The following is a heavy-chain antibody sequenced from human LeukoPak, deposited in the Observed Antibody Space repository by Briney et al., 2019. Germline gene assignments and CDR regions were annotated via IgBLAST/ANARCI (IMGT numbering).Heavy chain of an antibody. Sequence: GASVKVSCKASGYTFTSYDINWVRQATGQGLEWMGMINPSGGSTGYAQKFQGRVTMTRDMSTSTVYMELSSLRSEDTAVYYCARDQDGYPVGVDYWGQGTLVTVSS. V-gene: IGHV1-46*01. CDR2: INPSGGST. J-gene: IGHJ4*02. CDR3: ARDQDGYPVGVDY. CDR1: GYTFTSYD. D-gene: IGHD5-24*01.